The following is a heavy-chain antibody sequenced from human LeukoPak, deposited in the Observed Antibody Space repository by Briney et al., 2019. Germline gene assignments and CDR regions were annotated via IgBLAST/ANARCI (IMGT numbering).Heavy chain of an antibody. Sequence: PGGSLRLSCAVSGLIFSNYEMNWVRQAPGKGLEWVSYISGSGSTIYYADSVKGRFTISRDNAKNSLCLQMNSLRAEDTAVYYCATIDGGIPVDYRGQGTLVTVSS. J-gene: IGHJ4*02. CDR2: ISGSGSTI. CDR1: GLIFSNYE. D-gene: IGHD3-16*01. V-gene: IGHV3-48*03. CDR3: ATIDGGIPVDY.